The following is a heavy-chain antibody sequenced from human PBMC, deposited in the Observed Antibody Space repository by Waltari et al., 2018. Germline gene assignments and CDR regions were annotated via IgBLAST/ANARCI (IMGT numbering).Heavy chain of an antibody. J-gene: IGHJ4*02. Sequence: QVQLVQSGAEVQTPGSSVKVSCKASGGTFNSCAFTGVRQAPGQGLEWIGGIIPIFGTANYAQKFQGRVTITADESTSTAYMELSSLRSQDTAVYYCARDKGIGGGYLSFDYWGQGTLVTVSS. V-gene: IGHV1-69*12. CDR2: IIPIFGTA. CDR1: GGTFNSCA. CDR3: ARDKGIGGGYLSFDY. D-gene: IGHD5-12*01.